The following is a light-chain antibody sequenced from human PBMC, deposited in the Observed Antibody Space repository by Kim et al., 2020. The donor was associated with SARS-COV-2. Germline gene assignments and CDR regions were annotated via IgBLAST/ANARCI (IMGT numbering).Light chain of an antibody. CDR2: HAF. CDR1: QSICTD. J-gene: IGKJ4*01. CDR3: QQYNDWPLT. V-gene: IGKV3D-15*01. Sequence: SPGERATLTCTASQSICTDLAWYQHKPGQAPRLLIYHAFTRATGIPARISGSGSGTEFTLTISSLQSEDFAVYYCQQYNDWPLTFGGGTKVEI.